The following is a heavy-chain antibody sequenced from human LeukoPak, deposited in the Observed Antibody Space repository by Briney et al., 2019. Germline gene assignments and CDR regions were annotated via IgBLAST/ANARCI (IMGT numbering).Heavy chain of an antibody. Sequence: GGSLRLSCAASGFTFNSYSMNWVRQAPGKGLEWVSYISSSTSTIYYLDSGKDRFTISRDNVRNSLYLQMNSLRAEDTAVYYCARSGTYAYFDYWGQGTLATVSA. D-gene: IGHD1-26*01. V-gene: IGHV3-48*01. CDR1: GFTFNSYS. CDR3: ARSGTYAYFDY. J-gene: IGHJ4*02. CDR2: ISSSTSTI.